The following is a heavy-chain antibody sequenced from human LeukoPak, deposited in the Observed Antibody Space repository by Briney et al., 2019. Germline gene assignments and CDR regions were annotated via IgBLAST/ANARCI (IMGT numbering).Heavy chain of an antibody. CDR1: GFTFSSYA. V-gene: IGHV3-23*01. J-gene: IGHJ4*02. D-gene: IGHD1-7*01. CDR3: ATSLGGELRLFDY. Sequence: GGSLRLSWAASGFTFSSYAMNWVRQAPGKGLEWVSTISGSGDSTYYADSVKGRFTISRDNSKNTLYLQMNSLRAEDTAVYYCATSLGGELRLFDYWGQGTLVTVSS. CDR2: ISGSGDST.